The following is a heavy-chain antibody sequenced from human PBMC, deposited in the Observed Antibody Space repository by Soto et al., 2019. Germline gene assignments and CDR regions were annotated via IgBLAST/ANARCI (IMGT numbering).Heavy chain of an antibody. D-gene: IGHD3-10*01. Sequence: SETLSLTCTVSGGSISSYYWSWIRQPPGKGLEWIGYIYYSGSTNYNPSLKSRVTISVDTSKNQFSLKLSSVTAADTAVYYCARHGSGSFFDYWGQGTLVTVSS. V-gene: IGHV4-59*08. CDR2: IYYSGST. CDR1: GGSISSYY. CDR3: ARHGSGSFFDY. J-gene: IGHJ4*02.